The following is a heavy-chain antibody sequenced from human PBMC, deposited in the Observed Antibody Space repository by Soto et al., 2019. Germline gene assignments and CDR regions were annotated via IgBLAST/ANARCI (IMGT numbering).Heavy chain of an antibody. Sequence: QVQLVQSGAEVKKPGASVKVSCEASGYTFTSYGISWVRQAPGQGLEWMGWISAYNGNTNYAQKLQGRVTMTTDTSTSTAYMELRSLRSDDTAVYYCARDWFEASSSWYRAGLDVWGQGTTVTVSS. CDR1: GYTFTSYG. CDR2: ISAYNGNT. V-gene: IGHV1-18*01. J-gene: IGHJ6*02. D-gene: IGHD6-13*01. CDR3: ARDWFEASSSWYRAGLDV.